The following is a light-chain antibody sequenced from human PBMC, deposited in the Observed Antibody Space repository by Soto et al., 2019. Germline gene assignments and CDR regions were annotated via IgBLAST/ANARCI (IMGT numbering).Light chain of an antibody. Sequence: DILLTQSPGTLSLSPGERPTISCRASQSVSNNYLTWYQHRPGQAPRLLIYGASSRAAGIPDRFSGIGSGTDFTLTISRLVPEDFAVYYCQQDGGSPPITFGQGTRLEIK. CDR1: QSVSNNY. J-gene: IGKJ5*01. CDR3: QQDGGSPPIT. CDR2: GAS. V-gene: IGKV3-20*01.